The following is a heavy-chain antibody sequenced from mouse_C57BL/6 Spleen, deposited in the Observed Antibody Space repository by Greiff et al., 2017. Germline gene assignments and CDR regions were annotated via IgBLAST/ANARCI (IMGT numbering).Heavy chain of an antibody. Sequence: EVQLQQSGPELVKPGASVKISCKASGYTFTDYYMHWVKQSPGKSLEWIGDINPNNGGTSYNQKFKGKATLTVDKSSSTAYMELRSLTSEDSAVYYCASRGYYGGAMDYWGQGTSVTVSS. D-gene: IGHD1-1*01. V-gene: IGHV1-26*01. CDR3: ASRGYYGGAMDY. CDR2: INPNNGGT. CDR1: GYTFTDYY. J-gene: IGHJ4*01.